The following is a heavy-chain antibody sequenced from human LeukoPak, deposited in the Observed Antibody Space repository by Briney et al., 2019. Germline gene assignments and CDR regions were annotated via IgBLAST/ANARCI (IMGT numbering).Heavy chain of an antibody. CDR1: GGSFSGYY. J-gene: IGHJ4*02. V-gene: IGHV4-34*01. CDR2: INHSGST. CDR3: ARAPGYYSHFDY. Sequence: PSETLSLTCAVYGGSFSGYYWSWIRQPPGKGLEWIGEINHSGSTNYNPSLKSRVTISVDTSKNQFSLKLSSVTAADTAVYYCARAPGYYSHFDYWGQGTLVTVSS. D-gene: IGHD3-22*01.